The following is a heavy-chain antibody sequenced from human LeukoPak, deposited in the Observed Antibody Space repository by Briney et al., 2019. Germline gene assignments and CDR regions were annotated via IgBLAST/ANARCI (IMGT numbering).Heavy chain of an antibody. D-gene: IGHD5-24*01. CDR3: ARLPHYPIRDGYNRYVDY. CDR2: INPNSGGT. V-gene: IGHV1-2*02. J-gene: IGHJ4*02. Sequence: ASVKVSCKASGYTFTGYYMHWVRQAPGQGLEWMGWINPNSGGTNYAQKLQGRVTMTTDTSTSTAYMELRSLRSDDTAVYYCARLPHYPIRDGYNRYVDYWGQGTLVTVSS. CDR1: GYTFTGYY.